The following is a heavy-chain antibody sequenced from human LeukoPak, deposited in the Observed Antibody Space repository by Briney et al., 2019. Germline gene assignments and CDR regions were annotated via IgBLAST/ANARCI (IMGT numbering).Heavy chain of an antibody. J-gene: IGHJ4*02. V-gene: IGHV3-11*04. CDR3: ATSRPLRFSEWLLGPFDY. CDR2: ISSSGSTI. Sequence: PGGSLRLSCAASGFTFSDYYMSWIRQAPGKGLEWVSYISSSGSTIYYADSVKGRFTISRDNAKNSLYLQMNSLRAEDTAVYYCATSRPLRFSEWLLGPFDYWGQGTLVTVSS. CDR1: GFTFSDYY. D-gene: IGHD3-3*01.